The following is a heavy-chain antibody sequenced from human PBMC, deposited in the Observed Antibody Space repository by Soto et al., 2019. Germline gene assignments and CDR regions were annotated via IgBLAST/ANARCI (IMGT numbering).Heavy chain of an antibody. D-gene: IGHD7-27*01. CDR1: GFTFSHYT. V-gene: IGHV3-23*01. Sequence: EVQLLESGGDLVQPGGSLRLSCAASGFTFSHYTMSWVRQLPGKGLEWVSGINGGNGPTYYADSVKGRFTISRDNSQXXXXXXXXXXXXXXXXXXXXXXXXXXXXXWDFDYWGQGTLVTVSS. CDR2: INGGNGPT. CDR3: XXXXXXXXXWDFDY. J-gene: IGHJ4*02.